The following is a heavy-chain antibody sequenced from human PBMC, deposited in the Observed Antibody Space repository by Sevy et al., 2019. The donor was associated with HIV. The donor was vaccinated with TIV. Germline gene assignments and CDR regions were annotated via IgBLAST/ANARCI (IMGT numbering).Heavy chain of an antibody. CDR3: EALSSSSDPTFDY. V-gene: IGHV1-18*01. D-gene: IGHD6-6*01. J-gene: IGHJ4*02. Sequence: ASVKVSCKASGYTFRHYGISWVRQAPGQGLEWMGWISGYDGNTNYAQRFQGRVTMTKDTSTSTVYMEVRSLRSDDTAVYYCEALSSSSDPTFDYWGQGTRVTVSS. CDR1: GYTFRHYG. CDR2: ISGYDGNT.